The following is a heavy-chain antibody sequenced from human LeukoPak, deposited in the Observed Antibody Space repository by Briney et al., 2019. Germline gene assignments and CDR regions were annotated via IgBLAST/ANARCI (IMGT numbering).Heavy chain of an antibody. J-gene: IGHJ4*02. D-gene: IGHD3-22*01. CDR2: MNPNSGNT. CDR1: GYTFTSYD. V-gene: IGHV1-8*03. CDR3: ARLGSGYVGVDY. Sequence: ASVKVSCKASGYTFTSYDTNWVRQATGQGLEWMGWMNPNSGNTGYAQKFQGRVTITRNTSISTAYMELSSLRSEDTAVYYCARLGSGYVGVDYWGQGTLVTVSS.